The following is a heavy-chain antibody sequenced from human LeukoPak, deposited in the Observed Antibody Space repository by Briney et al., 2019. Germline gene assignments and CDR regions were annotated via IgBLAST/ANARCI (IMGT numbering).Heavy chain of an antibody. CDR3: TRGWSSGGVFDI. CDR1: GGSISSYY. V-gene: IGHV4-59*08. Sequence: SETLSLTCTVSGGSISSYYWSWIRQPPGKGLEWIGYIYYSGSTNYNPSLKSRVTISVDTSKNQFSLEMSSVTAADTAIYYCTRGWSSGGVFDIWGQGTVVTVSS. CDR2: IYYSGST. J-gene: IGHJ3*02. D-gene: IGHD6-19*01.